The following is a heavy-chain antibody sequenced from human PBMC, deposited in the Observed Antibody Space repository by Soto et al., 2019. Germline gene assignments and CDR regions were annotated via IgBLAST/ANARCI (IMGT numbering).Heavy chain of an antibody. CDR2: IRAHNGNT. V-gene: IGHV1-18*01. D-gene: IGHD3-3*01. Sequence: APVKGSCKASWYTFTSYGISWVRQAPVQVLGGMGGIRAHNGNTNHARTLTGRVTMTTDTSTRTAYMELSSLRSDDTAVYYCARDFGAFDIWGQGTMVTVSS. CDR3: ARDFGAFDI. J-gene: IGHJ3*02. CDR1: WYTFTSYG.